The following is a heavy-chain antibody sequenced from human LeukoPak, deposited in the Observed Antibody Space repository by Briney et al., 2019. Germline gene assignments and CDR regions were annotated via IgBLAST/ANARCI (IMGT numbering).Heavy chain of an antibody. CDR1: GFTFSSHA. J-gene: IGHJ4*02. Sequence: PGGSLRLSCAASGFTFSSHAMSWVRQAPGKGLEWVANIKQDGSEKYYRDSVQGRFTISRDNAKNSLYLQMNSLRAEDTAVYYCARSGSGYFDYWGQGSLVTVSS. CDR3: ARSGSGYFDY. V-gene: IGHV3-7*01. CDR2: IKQDGSEK.